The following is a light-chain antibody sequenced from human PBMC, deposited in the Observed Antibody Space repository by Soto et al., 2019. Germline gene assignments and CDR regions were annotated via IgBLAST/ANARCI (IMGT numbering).Light chain of an antibody. CDR3: SSYTSSSILCV. J-gene: IGLJ1*01. CDR2: EVS. V-gene: IGLV2-14*01. CDR1: SSDVGGYNY. Sequence: QSALTQPASVSGSPGQSITISCTGTSSDVGGYNYVSWYQQHPGKAPKLMIYEVSNRPSGVSNRFSGSKSGNTASLTISGLQAEDEADYYCSSYTSSSILCVSGTGTKVTVL.